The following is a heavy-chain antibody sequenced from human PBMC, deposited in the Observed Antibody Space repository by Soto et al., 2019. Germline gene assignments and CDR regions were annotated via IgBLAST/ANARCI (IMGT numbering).Heavy chain of an antibody. V-gene: IGHV1-46*01. CDR1: GYTFTSYY. Sequence: ASVKVSCKASGYTFTSYYMHWVRQAPGQGLEWMGIINPSGGSTSYAQKFQGRVTMTTDTSTSTAYMELRSLRSDDTAVYYCASVRGGYYYAMDVWGQGTTVTVSS. D-gene: IGHD3-10*02. CDR3: ASVRGGYYYAMDV. J-gene: IGHJ6*02. CDR2: INPSGGST.